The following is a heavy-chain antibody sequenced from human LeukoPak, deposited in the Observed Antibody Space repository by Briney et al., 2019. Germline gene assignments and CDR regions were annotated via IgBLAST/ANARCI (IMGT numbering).Heavy chain of an antibody. D-gene: IGHD3-22*01. Sequence: SETLSLTCTVSGGSISSYYWSWIRQPPGKGLEWIGYYSGSTNYNPSLKSRVTISVDTSKNQFSLKLSSVTAADTAVYYCARGRMYYDSSGYYYSEYNWFDPWGQGTLVTVSS. J-gene: IGHJ5*02. CDR2: YSGST. CDR1: GGSISSYY. V-gene: IGHV4-59*12. CDR3: ARGRMYYDSSGYYYSEYNWFDP.